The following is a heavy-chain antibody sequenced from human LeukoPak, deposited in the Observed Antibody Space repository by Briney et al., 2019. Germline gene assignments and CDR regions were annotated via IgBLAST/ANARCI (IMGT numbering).Heavy chain of an antibody. CDR3: ARVEAARRRVYYFDY. J-gene: IGHJ4*02. V-gene: IGHV3-30-3*01. D-gene: IGHD6-6*01. Sequence: PGGSLRPSCAASGFTFSSYAMQWVRQAPGKGLEWVAVISYDGSNKYYADSVKGRFTISRDNSKNTLYLQMNSLRAEDTAVYYCARVEAARRRVYYFDYWGQGTLVTVSS. CDR2: ISYDGSNK. CDR1: GFTFSSYA.